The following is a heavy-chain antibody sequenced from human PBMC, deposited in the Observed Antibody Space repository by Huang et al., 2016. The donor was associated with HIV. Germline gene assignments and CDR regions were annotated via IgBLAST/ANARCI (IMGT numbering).Heavy chain of an antibody. CDR3: VKDRYCSSTNCNPYFYYYMDV. V-gene: IGHV3-23*01. Sequence: LLEYGGGMVQPGGSLRLSGVAFGFTFKNFAMSWVRQAPGKGVEWVAGIGKVDTSINYADSVKGRFTISRNNSRNTLFLQINDLRVEDTAIYYCVKDRYCSSTNCNPYFYYYMDVWGKGTTVTVSS. D-gene: IGHD2-2*01. J-gene: IGHJ6*03. CDR2: IGKVDTSI. CDR1: GFTFKNFA.